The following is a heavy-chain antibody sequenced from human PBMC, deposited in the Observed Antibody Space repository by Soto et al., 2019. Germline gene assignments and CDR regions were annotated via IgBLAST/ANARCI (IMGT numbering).Heavy chain of an antibody. CDR2: ISWNSGSI. J-gene: IGHJ4*02. D-gene: IGHD3-10*01. Sequence: EVQLVESGGGLVQPGRSLRLSCAASGFTFDDYAMQWVRQAPGKGLEWVSGISWNSGSIGYADSVKGRFTISRDNAKYSLYLLMNSLMAEDTALYYCAKDKYSGSGSYYNEYYFDYWGQGTLATVSS. CDR1: GFTFDDYA. V-gene: IGHV3-9*01. CDR3: AKDKYSGSGSYYNEYYFDY.